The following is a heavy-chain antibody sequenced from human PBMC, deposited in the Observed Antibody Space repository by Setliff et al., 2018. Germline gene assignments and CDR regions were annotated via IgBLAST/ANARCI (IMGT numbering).Heavy chain of an antibody. V-gene: IGHV3-11*04. CDR3: AKEVGYCSGGSYYHYYYGMDV. CDR2: ISGSGSST. CDR1: GFTFGDFA. J-gene: IGHJ6*02. D-gene: IGHD2-15*01. Sequence: GGSLRLSCAASGFTFGDFAMTWVRQAPGKGLEWVSLISGSGSSTYYADSVKGRFTISRDNAKNSLYLQMNSLRAEDTAVYYCAKEVGYCSGGSYYHYYYGMDVWGQGTTVTVSS.